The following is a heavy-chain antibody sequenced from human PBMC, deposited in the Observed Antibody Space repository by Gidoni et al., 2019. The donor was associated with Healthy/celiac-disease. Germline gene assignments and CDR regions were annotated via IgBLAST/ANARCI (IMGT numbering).Heavy chain of an antibody. Sequence: QVQLVQSGAEVKKPGASVKVSCKASGYTFTGYYMHWVRQAPGQGLEWMGWINPNSGGTNNEQNFQGRVTMTRDTSISTAYRELSRLRSDDTAVYYCARRLDGSGNYEWGVWGQGTTVTVSS. CDR3: ARRLDGSGNYEWGV. J-gene: IGHJ6*02. D-gene: IGHD3-10*01. V-gene: IGHV1-2*02. CDR1: GYTFTGYY. CDR2: INPNSGGT.